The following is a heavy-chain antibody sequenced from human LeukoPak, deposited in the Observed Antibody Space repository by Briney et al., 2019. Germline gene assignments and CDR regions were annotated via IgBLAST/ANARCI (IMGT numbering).Heavy chain of an antibody. CDR1: GYTFTGYY. D-gene: IGHD4-17*01. V-gene: IGHV1-2*02. CDR3: ARDWLVGVTTALDS. Sequence: GASVKVSCKASGYTFTGYYMHWVRQAPGQGLEWMGWINPNSGGTNSAQKFQGRVTMTRDTSTRTVYMELSSLRSEDTAVYFCARDWLVGVTTALDSWGQGTLVIVSS. J-gene: IGHJ4*02. CDR2: INPNSGGT.